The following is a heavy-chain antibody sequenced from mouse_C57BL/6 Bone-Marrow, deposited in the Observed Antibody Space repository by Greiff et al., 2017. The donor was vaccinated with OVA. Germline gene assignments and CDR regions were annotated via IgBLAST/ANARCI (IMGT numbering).Heavy chain of an antibody. V-gene: IGHV14-3*01. D-gene: IGHD1-1*01. CDR3: ARSDYYGSSLYYFDY. CDR1: GFNIKNTY. Sequence: EVQLQQSVAELVRPGASVKLSCTASGFNIKNTYMHWVKQRPEQGLEWIGRIDPANGNTKYAPKFQGKATITADTSSNTAYLQLSSLTSEDTAIYYCARSDYYGSSLYYFDYWGQGTTLTGSS. J-gene: IGHJ2*01. CDR2: IDPANGNT.